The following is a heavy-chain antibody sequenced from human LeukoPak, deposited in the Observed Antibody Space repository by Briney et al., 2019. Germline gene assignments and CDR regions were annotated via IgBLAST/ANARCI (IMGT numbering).Heavy chain of an antibody. CDR1: GFAFSDSW. CDR3: AKGDYYDSSGYDY. V-gene: IGHV3-7*03. J-gene: IGHJ4*02. Sequence: GGSLRLSCAASGFAFSDSWMTWIRQAPGKGLEWVAFIKGDGSAKKYVDSVKGRFTISRDNAKNSLFLQMNSLRAEDTAVYYCAKGDYYDSSGYDYWGQGTLVTVSS. D-gene: IGHD3-22*01. CDR2: IKGDGSAK.